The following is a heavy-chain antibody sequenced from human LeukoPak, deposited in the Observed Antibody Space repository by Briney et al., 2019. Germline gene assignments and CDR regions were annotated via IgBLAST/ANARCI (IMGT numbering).Heavy chain of an antibody. CDR1: GFTFSSYA. CDR3: AKLWRSGYYYFDY. V-gene: IGHV3-23*01. Sequence: GGSLRLSCAASGFTFSSYAMSWVRQAPGKGLEWVSAISGSGGSTYYADSMKGRFTISRDNSKNTLYLQMNSLRAEDTAVYYCAKLWRSGYYYFDYWGQGTLVTVSS. J-gene: IGHJ4*02. D-gene: IGHD3-22*01. CDR2: ISGSGGST.